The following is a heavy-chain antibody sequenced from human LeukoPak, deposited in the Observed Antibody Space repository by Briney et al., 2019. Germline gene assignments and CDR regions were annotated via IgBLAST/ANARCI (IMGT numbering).Heavy chain of an antibody. J-gene: IGHJ6*03. D-gene: IGHD1-26*01. CDR2: IYYSGST. CDR1: GGSISSSSYH. V-gene: IGHV4-39*07. CDR3: ARESGGPSGSYLSYYYYYYMDV. Sequence: SETLSLTCTVSGGSISSSSYHWGWIRQPPGKGLEWIGSIYYSGSTYYNPSLKSRVTISVDTSKNQFSLKLSSVTAADTAVYYCARESGGPSGSYLSYYYYYYMDVWGKGTTVTVSS.